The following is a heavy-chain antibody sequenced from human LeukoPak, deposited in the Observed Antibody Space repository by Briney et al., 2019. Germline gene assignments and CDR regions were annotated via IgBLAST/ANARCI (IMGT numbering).Heavy chain of an antibody. Sequence: PGGSLRLACAASGCTSKSYWMSWVRQAPGRGLEWVASIKEDGSEKYYVDSVKGRFTISRDNAENSLYLQMNSLRAEDTAVYFCARRLCGIGTCYKFDYWGQGTLVTVSS. CDR1: GCTSKSYW. CDR3: ARRLCGIGTCYKFDY. D-gene: IGHD2-15*01. J-gene: IGHJ4*02. CDR2: IKEDGSEK. V-gene: IGHV3-7*01.